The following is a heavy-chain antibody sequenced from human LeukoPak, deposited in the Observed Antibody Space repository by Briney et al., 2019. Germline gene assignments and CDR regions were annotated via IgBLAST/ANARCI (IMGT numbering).Heavy chain of an antibody. CDR3: ARAQGYSYGFPLDY. V-gene: IGHV3-48*04. CDR1: GFTFSSYS. D-gene: IGHD5-18*01. J-gene: IGHJ4*02. CDR2: ISSSGSTI. Sequence: GGSLRLSCAASGFTFSSYSMNWVRQAPGKGLEWVSYISSSGSTIYYADSVKGRFTISRDNAKNSLYLQMNSLRAEDTAVYYCARAQGYSYGFPLDYWGQGTLVTVSS.